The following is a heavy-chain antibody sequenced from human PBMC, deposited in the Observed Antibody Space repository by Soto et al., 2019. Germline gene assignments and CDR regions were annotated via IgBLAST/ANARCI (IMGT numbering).Heavy chain of an antibody. J-gene: IGHJ4*02. Sequence: SETLSLTCTVSGGSINGYYWSWIRQPPGKELEWIGYIYYSGSTSYNPSLKSRVTVSVDTSKNQFSLNLSSVTAADTAVYYCARSSSSTNWYLDYWGQGTLVTVSS. CDR1: GGSINGYY. CDR2: IYYSGST. D-gene: IGHD1-1*01. CDR3: ARSSSSTNWYLDY. V-gene: IGHV4-59*01.